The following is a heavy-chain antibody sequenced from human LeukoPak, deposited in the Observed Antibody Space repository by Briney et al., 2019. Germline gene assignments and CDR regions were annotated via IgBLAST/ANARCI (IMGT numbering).Heavy chain of an antibody. J-gene: IGHJ4*02. CDR2: INHSGST. CDR1: GGSFSGYY. V-gene: IGHV4-34*01. Sequence: SETLSLTCAVYGGSFSGYYWSWIRQPPGKGLEWIGEINHSGSTNYNPSLKSRVTISVDTSKNQFSLKLSSVTAADTAVYYCARGYILTEYGTAWYFDYWGQGTLVTVSS. D-gene: IGHD3-9*01. CDR3: ARGYILTEYGTAWYFDY.